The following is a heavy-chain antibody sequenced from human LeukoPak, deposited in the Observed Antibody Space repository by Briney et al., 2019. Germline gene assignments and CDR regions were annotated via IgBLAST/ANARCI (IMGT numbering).Heavy chain of an antibody. CDR3: TRGAEYSGSPLFKY. CDR2: ISAYYGDT. D-gene: IGHD6-25*01. CDR1: GYTFTTYG. V-gene: IGHV1-18*01. Sequence: ASVKVSCETSGYTFTTYGISWVRQAPGQGLEWMGWISAYYGDTKYAQKFQGRVTMTRDISTSTAYMEVRSLRSDDTAVYYCTRGAEYSGSPLFKYWGQGTLVTVSS. J-gene: IGHJ4*02.